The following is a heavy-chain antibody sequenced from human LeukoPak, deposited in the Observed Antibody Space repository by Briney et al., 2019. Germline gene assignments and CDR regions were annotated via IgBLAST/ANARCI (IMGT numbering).Heavy chain of an antibody. J-gene: IGHJ5*02. CDR2: IKGDGGEK. D-gene: IGHD3-16*01. CDR1: GFTFSNYA. V-gene: IGHV3-7*01. Sequence: QPGGSLRLSCAASGFTFSNYAMHWVRQAPGKGLEWVANIKGDGGEKYYVDSVKGRFTISRDNAKNSLFLQMNSLRAEDTAIYYCSKIEGTFGGVLVLWGQGTLVTVSS. CDR3: SKIEGTFGGVLVL.